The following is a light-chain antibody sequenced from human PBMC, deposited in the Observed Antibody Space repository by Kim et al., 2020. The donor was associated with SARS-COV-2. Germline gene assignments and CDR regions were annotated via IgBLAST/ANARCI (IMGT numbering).Light chain of an antibody. CDR3: GAWDSSLATYV. J-gene: IGLJ1*01. V-gene: IGLV1-51*01. Sequence: GQKVTIPCSGSSSNIGKNYVSWYLKLPGTAPKLLIYDNGQRPSRISDRFSGSRSGTSATLGIAGLQIGDEADYYCGAWDSSLATYVFGTGTKVTVL. CDR2: DNG. CDR1: SSNIGKNY.